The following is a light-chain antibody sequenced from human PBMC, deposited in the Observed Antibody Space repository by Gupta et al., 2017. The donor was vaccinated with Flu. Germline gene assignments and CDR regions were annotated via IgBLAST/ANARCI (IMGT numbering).Light chain of an antibody. CDR3: QQLNNSPVT. CDR2: AAS. V-gene: IGKV1-9*01. CDR1: QDINTY. Sequence: DIQLTQSPSFLSASVGDRVTVTCRASQDINTYLAWYQQKPGKAPKLLIYAASTLKSGVPSRFSGSGSATEFTLTISSLQAEDFATYYCQQLNNSPVTFGRGTKVEIK. J-gene: IGKJ4*01.